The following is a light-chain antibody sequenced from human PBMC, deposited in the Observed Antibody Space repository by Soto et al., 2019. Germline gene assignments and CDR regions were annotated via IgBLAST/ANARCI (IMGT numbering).Light chain of an antibody. CDR1: SSDVGSYNL. Sequence: QSVLTQPASVSGSPGQSITISCTGTSSDVGSYNLVSWYQQHPGKAPKLMIYEVSKRPLGVSSRFSGSKSGNTASLTISGLEAEDEADYYCCSYAGSSTLVYVFGTGTKVTVL. V-gene: IGLV2-23*02. CDR2: EVS. J-gene: IGLJ1*01. CDR3: CSYAGSSTLVYV.